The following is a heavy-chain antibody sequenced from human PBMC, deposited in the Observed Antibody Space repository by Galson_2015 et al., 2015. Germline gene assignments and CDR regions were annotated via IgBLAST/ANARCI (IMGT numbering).Heavy chain of an antibody. V-gene: IGHV3-11*06. Sequence: SLRLSCAASGFTFSDYYMSWIRQAPGKGLEWVSYISSSSSYTNYADSVKGRFTISRDNAKNSLYLQMNSLRAEDTAVYYCAGGAPRSYDFWSGYYSRYYYGMDVWGQGT. D-gene: IGHD3-3*01. J-gene: IGHJ6*02. CDR2: ISSSSSYT. CDR1: GFTFSDYY. CDR3: AGGAPRSYDFWSGYYSRYYYGMDV.